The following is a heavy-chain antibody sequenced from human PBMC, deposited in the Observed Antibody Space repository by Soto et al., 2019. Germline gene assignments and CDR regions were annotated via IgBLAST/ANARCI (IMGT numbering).Heavy chain of an antibody. Sequence: QVQLVQSGDEVKKPGSSVKVSCKASGGTFSSYAISWVRQAPGQGLEWMGGIIPIFGTANYAQKFQGRVTIPADESTSPASMELSSLRSEDTAVYYWAVFGVKNNNFDYWGQGTLVTVSS. CDR3: AVFGVKNNNFDY. V-gene: IGHV1-69*01. CDR1: GGTFSSYA. D-gene: IGHD3-3*01. CDR2: IIPIFGTA. J-gene: IGHJ4*02.